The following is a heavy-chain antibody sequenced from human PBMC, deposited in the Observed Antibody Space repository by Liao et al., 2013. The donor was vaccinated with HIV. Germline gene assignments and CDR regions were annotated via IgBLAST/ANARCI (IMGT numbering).Heavy chain of an antibody. CDR3: ARGYSMSWSEDYFVP. D-gene: IGHD6-13*01. CDR2: IFASGST. V-gene: IGHV4-4*07. CDR1: GGSLTSHY. Sequence: QVQLQESGPGLVKPSESLSLTCTVSGGSLTSHYWSWIRQPAGKGLEWIGRIFASGSTRYNPSLKSRVTMSVDTSKNQFSLKLSSVTAADTAMYYCARGYSMSWSEDYFVPLGPGNPRSPSR. J-gene: IGHJ4*02.